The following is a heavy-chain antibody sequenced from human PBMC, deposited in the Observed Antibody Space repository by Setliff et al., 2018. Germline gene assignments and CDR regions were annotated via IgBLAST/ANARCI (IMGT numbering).Heavy chain of an antibody. J-gene: IGHJ6*03. CDR3: ARDPLPKHYDVVTGYYSAPNYYYVDV. CDR2: LNPKNNDT. V-gene: IGHV1-2*02. Sequence: ASVKVSCKTSGYTFTDYYIHWVRQAPGEGLEWMGWLNPKNNDTSYAQKFLGRVTMTRDTSISAAYMELIALRSDDTALYYCARDPLPKHYDVVTGYYSAPNYYYVDVWGKGTTVTVSS. D-gene: IGHD3-9*01. CDR1: GYTFTDYY.